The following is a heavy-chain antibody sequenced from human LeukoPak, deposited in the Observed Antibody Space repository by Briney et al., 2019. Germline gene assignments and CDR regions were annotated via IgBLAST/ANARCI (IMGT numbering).Heavy chain of an antibody. J-gene: IGHJ3*02. CDR2: IYYSGST. D-gene: IGHD3-22*01. V-gene: IGHV4-39*01. CDR1: GGSVSSSSYY. Sequence: SETLSLTCTVSGGSVSSSSYYWGWIRQPPGKGLEWIGRIYYSGSTYYNPSLKSRVTISVDTSRNQFSLKLSSVTAADTAVYYCASRSQYYYDSSGYFDAFDIWGQGTMVTVSS. CDR3: ASRSQYYYDSSGYFDAFDI.